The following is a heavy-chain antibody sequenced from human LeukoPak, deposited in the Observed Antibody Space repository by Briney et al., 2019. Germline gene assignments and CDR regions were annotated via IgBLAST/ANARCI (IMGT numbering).Heavy chain of an antibody. V-gene: IGHV1-2*02. CDR3: ARDGGSYPSDY. CDR2: INPNSGGT. D-gene: IGHD1-26*01. Sequence: ASVKVSCKASGGTFSSYAISWVRQAPGQGLEWMGWINPNSGGTNYAQKFQGRVTMTRDTSISTAYMELSRLRSDDTAVYYCARDGGSYPSDYWGQGTLVTVSS. J-gene: IGHJ4*02. CDR1: GGTFSSYA.